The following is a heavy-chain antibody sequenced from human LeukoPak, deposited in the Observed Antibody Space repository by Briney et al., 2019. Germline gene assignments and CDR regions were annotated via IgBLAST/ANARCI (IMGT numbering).Heavy chain of an antibody. Sequence: GASVKVSCKASGYSFTGYYIHWVRQAPGQGLEWMGRINTNSGDTNYAQSFQGRVSMTRDTSITTAYVEVSRLTSDDTAVYYCARGAFPRVHFFDSWGQGPLVTVS. D-gene: IGHD3-10*02. CDR3: ARGAFPRVHFFDS. V-gene: IGHV1-2*02. J-gene: IGHJ4*02. CDR1: GYSFTGYY. CDR2: INTNSGDT.